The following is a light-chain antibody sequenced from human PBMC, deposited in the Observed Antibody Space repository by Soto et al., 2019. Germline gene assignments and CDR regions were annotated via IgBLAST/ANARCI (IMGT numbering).Light chain of an antibody. CDR2: GAS. V-gene: IGKV3-15*01. CDR1: QSVSSN. CDR3: QQYNNWPHIT. J-gene: IGKJ5*01. Sequence: EIVMTQSPATLSVSPGERATVSCRASQSVSSNLAWYQQKPGQAPRLLIYGASTRATGIPARFSGSGSGTEFTLTISSLQSEDFAVYYCQQYNNWPHITFGQGTRLEIK.